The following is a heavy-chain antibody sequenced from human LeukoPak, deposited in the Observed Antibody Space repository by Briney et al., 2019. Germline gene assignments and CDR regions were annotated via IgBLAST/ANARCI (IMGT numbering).Heavy chain of an antibody. V-gene: IGHV3-33*01. CDR2: IWYDGSNE. CDR1: GFTISSYG. D-gene: IGHD2-15*01. CDR3: ARETGICATPNSCHDAFDI. J-gene: IGHJ3*02. Sequence: PGRSLRLSCAASGFTISSYGMHWLRQAPGKGLEWLTIIWYDGSNEYYVDSVRGRFTISRDNSKNTLYLQMNSLRAEDTAVYYCARETGICATPNSCHDAFDIWGQATMVTVSS.